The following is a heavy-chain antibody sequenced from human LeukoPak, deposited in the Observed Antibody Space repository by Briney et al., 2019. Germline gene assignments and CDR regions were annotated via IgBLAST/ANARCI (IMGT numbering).Heavy chain of an antibody. D-gene: IGHD3-22*01. CDR3: ARDLYRIVVVPHYFDY. CDR1: GFTFSSYP. CDR2: ITTYT. Sequence: GGSLRLSCAASGFTFSSYPMNWVRRAPGKGLEWVSSITTYTYYADSVKGRFTTSRDNAKNSLYLQMSSLRVEDTAVYYCARDLYRIVVVPHYFDYWGQGTLVIVSS. V-gene: IGHV3-21*06. J-gene: IGHJ4*02.